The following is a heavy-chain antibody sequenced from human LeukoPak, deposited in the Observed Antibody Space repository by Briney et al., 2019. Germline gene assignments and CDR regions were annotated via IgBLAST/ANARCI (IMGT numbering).Heavy chain of an antibody. J-gene: IGHJ4*02. CDR1: GGSFSGYY. V-gene: IGHV4-59*10. Sequence: SETLSLTCAVYGGSFSGYYWSWIRQPAGKGLEWTGRIHTSGSTNYNPSLKSRVTISVDTSKNQFSLRLSSVTAADTAIYYCARQIIAVAGFDYWGQGTLVTVSS. D-gene: IGHD6-13*01. CDR3: ARQIIAVAGFDY. CDR2: IHTSGST.